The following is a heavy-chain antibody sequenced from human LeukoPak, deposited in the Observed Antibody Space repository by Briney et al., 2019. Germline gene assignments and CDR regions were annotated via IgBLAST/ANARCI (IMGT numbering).Heavy chain of an antibody. CDR3: ARDILGYCSGGSCYSFDY. CDR2: IYYSGST. D-gene: IGHD2-15*01. V-gene: IGHV4-39*07. J-gene: IGHJ4*02. Sequence: SETLSLTCTVSGGSISSSSYYWGWIRQPPGKGLEWIGSIYYSGSTYYNPSLKSRVTISVDTSKNQFSLKLSSVTAADTAVYYCARDILGYCSGGSCYSFDYWGQGTLVTVSS. CDR1: GGSISSSSYY.